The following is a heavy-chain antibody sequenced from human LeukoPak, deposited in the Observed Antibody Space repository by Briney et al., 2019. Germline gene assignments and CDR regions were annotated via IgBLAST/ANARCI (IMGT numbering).Heavy chain of an antibody. J-gene: IGHJ4*02. V-gene: IGHV4-4*02. CDR3: AAWEVRSAFDY. CDR2: IYHNGRT. Sequence: PSGTLSLTCVVSGDSVGSSHWWSWVRQPPGKGLEWIGEIYHNGRTNYNPSLKSRVTISVDKSNNHFSLKLSSVTAADTAVYYCAAWEVRSAFDYWGQGTLVTFSS. CDR1: GDSVGSSHW. D-gene: IGHD1-26*01.